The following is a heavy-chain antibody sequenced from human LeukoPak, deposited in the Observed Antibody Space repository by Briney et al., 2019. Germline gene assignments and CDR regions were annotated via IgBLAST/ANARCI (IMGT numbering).Heavy chain of an antibody. D-gene: IGHD6-13*01. CDR1: GFTFSSYA. J-gene: IGHJ4*02. CDR3: ARDWQQLAFDY. V-gene: IGHV3-30*04. Sequence: GGSLRLSCAASGFTFSSYAMHWVRQAPGKGLEWVAVISYDGSNKYYADSVKGRSTISRDNSKNTLYLQMNSLRAEDTAVYYCARDWQQLAFDYWGQGTLVTVSS. CDR2: ISYDGSNK.